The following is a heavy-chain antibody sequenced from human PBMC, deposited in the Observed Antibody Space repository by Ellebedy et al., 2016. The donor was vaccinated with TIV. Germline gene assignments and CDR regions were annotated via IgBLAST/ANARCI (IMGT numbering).Heavy chain of an antibody. CDR3: SRGGGCGGGTCYYPDF. D-gene: IGHD2-15*01. Sequence: GESLKIPCAASGFTFSSYSLNWVRQAPGKGPDWVSSISTISSYADSVRGRFTISRDNAKNSLYLQMNSLRAEDTAVYYCSRGGGCGGGTCYYPDFWGQGTLVTVSS. J-gene: IGHJ4*02. CDR2: ISTISSY. V-gene: IGHV3-21*01. CDR1: GFTFSSYS.